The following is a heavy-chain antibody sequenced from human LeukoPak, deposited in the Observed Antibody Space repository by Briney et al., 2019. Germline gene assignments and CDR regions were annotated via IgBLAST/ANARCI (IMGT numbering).Heavy chain of an antibody. J-gene: IGHJ3*02. CDR3: ARGRRWDLLVSLIDASDI. CDR2: IFSGGST. V-gene: IGHV3-53*01. D-gene: IGHD1-26*01. CDR1: GFSVSSDF. Sequence: GGSLRLSCAASGFSVSSDFMTWVRQAPGKGLEWVSVIFSGGSTYYADSVKGRFTISRDNSKNTVYLQMNSLRVEDTAVYYCARGRRWDLLVSLIDASDIWGQGTMVTVSS.